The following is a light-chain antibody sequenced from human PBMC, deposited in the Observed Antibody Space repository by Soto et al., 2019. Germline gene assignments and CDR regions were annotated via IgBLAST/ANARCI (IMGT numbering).Light chain of an antibody. J-gene: IGKJ5*01. Sequence: EIVITQSPATLSVSPGAGATVSCRASQSVSSHLAWYQHKPGQAPRLLFYDASTRATGIPARFSGSGSGTDFTLTISSLEPEDFAVYYCQQRSNWPHTFGQGTRLEI. CDR3: QQRSNWPHT. CDR2: DAS. CDR1: QSVSSH. V-gene: IGKV3-11*01.